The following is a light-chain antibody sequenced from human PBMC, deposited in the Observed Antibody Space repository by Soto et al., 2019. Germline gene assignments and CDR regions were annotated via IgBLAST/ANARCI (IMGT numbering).Light chain of an antibody. Sequence: ESVLTQSPGTLSLSPGEKATLSCRPSQSVSSSYLAWYQQKPGQAPRLLIYGASSRATGIPDRFSGSGSGTDFTLTVSRLEPEDFAVYHCQQFGSSSWTFGQGTKVDIK. CDR2: GAS. J-gene: IGKJ1*01. CDR3: QQFGSSSWT. V-gene: IGKV3-20*01. CDR1: QSVSSSY.